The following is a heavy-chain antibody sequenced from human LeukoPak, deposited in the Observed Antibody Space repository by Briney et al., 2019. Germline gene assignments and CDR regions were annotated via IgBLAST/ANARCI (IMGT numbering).Heavy chain of an antibody. CDR2: INHSGST. V-gene: IGHV4-34*01. CDR3: ARVVTTGATVFYYYYGMDV. J-gene: IGHJ6*02. Sequence: SETLSLTCAVYGGSFSGYYWSWIRQPPGKGLEWIGEINHSGSTNYNPSLKSRVTISVDTSKNQFSLKLSSVTAADTAVYYCARVVTTGATVFYYYYGMDVWGQGTTVTVSS. D-gene: IGHD1-1*01. CDR1: GGSFSGYY.